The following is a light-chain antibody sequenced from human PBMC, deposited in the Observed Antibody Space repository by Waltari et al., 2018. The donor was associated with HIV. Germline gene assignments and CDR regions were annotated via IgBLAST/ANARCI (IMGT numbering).Light chain of an antibody. Sequence: QSTLTQPPSLSGTPGQRLTIPCSGNKSTIGRNSLFWYRQDPGTAPTLLVYRNDQRPSGVVDRFSGSRSGASASLVIGGLRVEDEADYYCASWDDGLSGHVFGGGTTVSV. J-gene: IGLJ1*01. CDR1: KSTIGRNS. CDR2: RND. CDR3: ASWDDGLSGHV. V-gene: IGLV1-47*01.